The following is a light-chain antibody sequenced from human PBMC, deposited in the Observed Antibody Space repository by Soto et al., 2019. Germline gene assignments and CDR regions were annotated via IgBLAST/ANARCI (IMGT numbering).Light chain of an antibody. CDR2: AAS. CDR1: QSISSY. Sequence: DIQMTQSPSSLSASVGDRVTITCRASQSISSYLNWYQQKPGKAPKLLIFAASSLQSGVPSRFSGSGSGTDFTLTISSLQPDDFATYYCQQYNSAPTFGQGTKV. CDR3: QQYNSAPT. V-gene: IGKV1-39*01. J-gene: IGKJ1*01.